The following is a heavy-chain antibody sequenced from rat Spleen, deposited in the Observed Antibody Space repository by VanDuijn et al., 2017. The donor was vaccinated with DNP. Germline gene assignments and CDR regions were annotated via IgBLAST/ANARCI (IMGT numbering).Heavy chain of an antibody. CDR3: TREEPRVLSFFSSLFDY. D-gene: IGHD1-8*01. Sequence: QVQLKESGPGLVQPSQTLSLTCTVSGFSLTSNSVHWVRQPPGKGLEWVGAIWSGGSTDYNSALKSRLSISRDTSKSQVFLKMNSLPTEDTAIYFCTREEPRVLSFFSSLFDYWGQGVMVTVSS. V-gene: IGHV2-1*01. J-gene: IGHJ2*01. CDR2: IWSGGST. CDR1: GFSLTSNS.